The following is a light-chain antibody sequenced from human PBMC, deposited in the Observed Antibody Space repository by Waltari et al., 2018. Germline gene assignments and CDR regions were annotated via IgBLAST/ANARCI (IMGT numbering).Light chain of an antibody. V-gene: IGKV3-15*01. CDR2: GAS. CDR3: QQYNNWPRT. J-gene: IGKJ1*01. Sequence: EIVMTQSPATLYVSPGERATLSCRASQSVSSDLAWYQQKPGQAPGPVIYGASTSATGIPARFSGSGSGTEFTLTISSLQSEDFAVYYCQQYNNWPRTFGQGTKVEIK. CDR1: QSVSSD.